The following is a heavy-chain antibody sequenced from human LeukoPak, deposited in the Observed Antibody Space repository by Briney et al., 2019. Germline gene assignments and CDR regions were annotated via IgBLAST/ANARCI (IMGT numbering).Heavy chain of an antibody. V-gene: IGHV4-34*01. CDR3: ARFSDYASWYFDL. CDR2: INHSGRT. D-gene: IGHD5-12*01. CDR1: GASFSGYY. Sequence: SETLSLTCTVYGASFSGYYWSWIRQPPGKGLEWIGEINHSGRTNYNPSLKSRATISVDTSKNQFSLKLSSVTAADTAVYYCARFSDYASWYFDLWGRGTLVTVSS. J-gene: IGHJ2*01.